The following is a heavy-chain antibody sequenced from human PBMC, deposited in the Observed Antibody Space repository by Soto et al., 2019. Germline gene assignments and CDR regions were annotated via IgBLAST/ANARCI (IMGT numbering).Heavy chain of an antibody. CDR2: IDPSNSYT. D-gene: IGHD4-17*01. CDR1: GYSFTTYW. V-gene: IGHV5-10-1*03. Sequence: EVQLVPSGAEVKKPGESLRISCKGSGYSFTTYWITWVRQMPGRGLEWMGRIDPSNSYTTHSPPFQGHVTISADKSISTAYLQWSSLKGSDTAMYYCARTGGYGDYLGYWGQGTLVTVSS. CDR3: ARTGGYGDYLGY. J-gene: IGHJ4*02.